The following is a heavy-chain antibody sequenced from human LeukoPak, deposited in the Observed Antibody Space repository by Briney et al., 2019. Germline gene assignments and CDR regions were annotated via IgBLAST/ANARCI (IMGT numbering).Heavy chain of an antibody. CDR2: ISYDGNNK. D-gene: IGHD6-19*01. CDR3: ATKTPFAVAPRG. CDR1: GFTFSDFG. Sequence: AAGSLTLSCAASGFTFSDFGMHWVRQPPGRGLEWVAVISYDGNNKYYADSVKGRFTISRDNSRNTLYLQMNSLRPEDTAVYYCATKTPFAVAPRGWGQGTLVTVSS. J-gene: IGHJ4*02. V-gene: IGHV3-30*03.